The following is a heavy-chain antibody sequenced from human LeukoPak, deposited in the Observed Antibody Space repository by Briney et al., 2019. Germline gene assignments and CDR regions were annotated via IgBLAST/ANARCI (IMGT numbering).Heavy chain of an antibody. CDR2: IFHSGST. CDR1: GGSISSSSYS. J-gene: IGHJ4*02. V-gene: IGHV4-39*01. Sequence: PPETLSLTCTVSGGSISSSSYSWGWIRQPPGKGLEWIGNIFHSGSTYYNPSLKSRVTISVDTSKNQFSLNLSSVTAADTAVFYCARHVGYSGSYFFDYWGQGILVTVSS. D-gene: IGHD1-26*01. CDR3: ARHVGYSGSYFFDY.